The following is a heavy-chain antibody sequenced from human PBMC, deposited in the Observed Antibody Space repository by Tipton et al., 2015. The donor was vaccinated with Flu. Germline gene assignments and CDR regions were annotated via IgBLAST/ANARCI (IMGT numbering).Heavy chain of an antibody. CDR3: ARQKGGISSGYYYYLDY. CDR2: IYYSGST. CDR1: GDSISSSSYY. Sequence: LRLSCTVSGDSISSSSYYWGWIRQPPGEGLEWIGSIYYSGSTYYNPSLESRVTISLDTSKKQFSLKLSSVTAADTAVYYCARQKGGISSGYYYYLDYWGQGTLVTVSS. D-gene: IGHD3-22*01. J-gene: IGHJ4*02. V-gene: IGHV4-39*07.